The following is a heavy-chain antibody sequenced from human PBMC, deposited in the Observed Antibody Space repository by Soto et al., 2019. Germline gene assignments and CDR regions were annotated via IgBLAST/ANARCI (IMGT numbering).Heavy chain of an antibody. Sequence: ASVKVSCKASGYTFTSYAMHWVRQAPGQRLEWIGWINAGNGNTKYSQKFQGRVTITRDTSASTAYMELSSLRSEDTAVYYCARSVVATSYYYYYGMDVWGQGTTVTVSS. J-gene: IGHJ6*02. CDR2: INAGNGNT. D-gene: IGHD5-12*01. CDR3: ARSVVATSYYYYYGMDV. V-gene: IGHV1-3*01. CDR1: GYTFTSYA.